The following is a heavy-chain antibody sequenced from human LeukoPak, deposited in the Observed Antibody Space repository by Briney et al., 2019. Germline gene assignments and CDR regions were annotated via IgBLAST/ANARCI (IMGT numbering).Heavy chain of an antibody. D-gene: IGHD5-18*01. V-gene: IGHV3-23*01. CDR3: AKERGTAMVRSYYMDV. CDR1: GFTFSNHG. Sequence: GGSLRLSCAASGFTFSNHGMNWVRQAPGKGLEWVSGISPSGDIRYYADSVKGRFTISRDNTKNTLYLQMDSLRAEDTAVYYCAKERGTAMVRSYYMDVWGKGTTVTVSS. J-gene: IGHJ6*03. CDR2: ISPSGDIR.